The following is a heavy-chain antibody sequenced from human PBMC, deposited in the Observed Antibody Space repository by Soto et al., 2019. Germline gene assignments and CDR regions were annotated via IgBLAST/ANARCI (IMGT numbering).Heavy chain of an antibody. Sequence: PSVTMSLTCTVAGGNIISYYLSWIRKTTGKGLEWIGYIYYSGSTNYNPSLKSRVTISVDTSKNQFSLKLSSVTAADTAVYYCARVFTYYDFWSGYPNWFDPWGQGTLVTVSS. V-gene: IGHV4-59*12. CDR3: ARVFTYYDFWSGYPNWFDP. J-gene: IGHJ5*02. CDR1: GGNIISYY. D-gene: IGHD3-3*01. CDR2: IYYSGST.